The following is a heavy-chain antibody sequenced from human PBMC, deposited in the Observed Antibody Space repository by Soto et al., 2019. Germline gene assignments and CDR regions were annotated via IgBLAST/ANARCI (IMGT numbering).Heavy chain of an antibody. CDR2: ISYDGSNK. V-gene: IGHV3-30-3*01. D-gene: IGHD2-15*01. CDR3: AREELYCSGGSCQNGPLDY. CDR1: GFTFSSYA. Sequence: QVQLVESGGGVVQPGRSLRLSCAASGFTFSSYAMHWVRQAPGKGLEWVAVISYDGSNKYYADSVKGRFTISRDNSKNTLYLQMNSLRAEDTAVYYCAREELYCSGGSCQNGPLDYWGQGTLVTVSS. J-gene: IGHJ4*02.